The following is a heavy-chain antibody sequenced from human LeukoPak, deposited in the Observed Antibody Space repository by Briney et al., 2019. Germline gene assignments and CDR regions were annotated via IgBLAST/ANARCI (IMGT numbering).Heavy chain of an antibody. V-gene: IGHV4-59*08. J-gene: IGHJ6*03. Sequence: SETLSLTCTVSGGSISSYYWSWIRQPPGKGLEWIGYIYYSGSTNYNPSLKSRVTISVDTSKNQFSLKLSSVTAADTAVYYCARQGMDSSSWFSYYYYMDVWGKGTTVTISS. CDR3: ARQGMDSSSWFSYYYYMDV. D-gene: IGHD6-13*01. CDR1: GGSISSYY. CDR2: IYYSGST.